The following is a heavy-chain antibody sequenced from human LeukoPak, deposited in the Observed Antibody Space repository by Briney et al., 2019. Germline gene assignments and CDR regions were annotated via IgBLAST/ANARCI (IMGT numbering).Heavy chain of an antibody. V-gene: IGHV3-30-3*01. CDR1: GFTFSSYA. J-gene: IGHJ4*02. Sequence: PGGSLRLSCAASGFTFSSYAMHWVRQAPGKGLEWVAVISYDGSNKYYADSVKGRFTISRDNSKNTLYLQMNSLRAEDTAVYYCARTNIALDYWGQGTLVTVSS. CDR2: ISYDGSNK. CDR3: ARTNIALDY. D-gene: IGHD2/OR15-2a*01.